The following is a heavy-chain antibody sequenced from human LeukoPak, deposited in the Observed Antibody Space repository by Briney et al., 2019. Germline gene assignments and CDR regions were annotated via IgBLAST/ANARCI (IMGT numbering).Heavy chain of an antibody. V-gene: IGHV1-69*04. CDR1: GGTFSSYA. Sequence: GSSVKVSCKASGGTFSSYAISWVRQAPGQGLEWMGRIIPILGIANYAQKFQGRDTITADKSTSTAYMELSSLRSEDTAVYYCAREGPGYCSSTSCPYGAFDIWGQGTMVTVSS. D-gene: IGHD2-2*01. CDR3: AREGPGYCSSTSCPYGAFDI. J-gene: IGHJ3*02. CDR2: IIPILGIA.